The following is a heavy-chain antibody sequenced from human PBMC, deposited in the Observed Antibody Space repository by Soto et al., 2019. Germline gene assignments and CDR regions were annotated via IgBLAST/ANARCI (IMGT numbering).Heavy chain of an antibody. CDR1: GFTFSTYA. J-gene: IGHJ4*02. V-gene: IGHV3-64D*06. Sequence: EVQLVESGGGLVQPGGSLRLSCSASGFTFSTYAMHWVRQAPEKGLQCVSTVTSNGVGTYYADSVKGRFTISRDNSKNTVYLQMSSLRAEDTAVYYCVKSVRYFDYWGQGTLVTVSS. CDR3: VKSVRYFDY. D-gene: IGHD3-10*01. CDR2: VTSNGVGT.